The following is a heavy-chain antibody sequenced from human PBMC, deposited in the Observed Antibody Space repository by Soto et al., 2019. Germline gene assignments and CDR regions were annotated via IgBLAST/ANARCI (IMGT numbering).Heavy chain of an antibody. CDR3: ARDGAGRGGNKEYYDFWSGSLDFDY. Sequence: EVQLVESGGGLVQPGGSLRLSCAASGFTFSSYSMNWVRQAPGKGLEWVSYISSSSSTIYYADSVKGRFTISRDNAKNSLYLQMNRLRDEDTAVYYCARDGAGRGGNKEYYDFWSGSLDFDYWGQGTLVTGSS. J-gene: IGHJ4*02. CDR2: ISSSSSTI. V-gene: IGHV3-48*02. D-gene: IGHD3-3*01. CDR1: GFTFSSYS.